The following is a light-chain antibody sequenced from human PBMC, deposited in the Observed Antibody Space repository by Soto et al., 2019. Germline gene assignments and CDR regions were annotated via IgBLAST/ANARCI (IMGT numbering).Light chain of an antibody. V-gene: IGLV1-47*01. CDR1: RSNIGGNY. CDR2: RSY. J-gene: IGLJ1*01. CDR3: KSYAGSNTYV. Sequence: QSVRTQPPSASGTPGQRVTISCAGSRSNIGGNYVYWYQQLPGTAPKLLVCRSYQRPSGVPDRFSGSKSGTSASLSISGLRSEDEADYFCKSYAGSNTYVFGSGTKVTVL.